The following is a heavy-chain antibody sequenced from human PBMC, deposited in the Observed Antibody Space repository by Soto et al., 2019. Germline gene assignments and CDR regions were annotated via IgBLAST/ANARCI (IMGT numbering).Heavy chain of an antibody. J-gene: IGHJ4*02. CDR3: ARFLTYYYDSSGYYFDY. CDR2: IYHSGST. CDR1: GYSISSGYY. D-gene: IGHD3-22*01. Sequence: WTPLSLTCSVAGYSISSGYYWGWIRQPPGKGLEWIGSIYHSGSTYYNPSLKSRVTRSVDTANNQFSLKLSFVTAADTAVYYCARFLTYYYDSSGYYFDYWGQGTLVTV. V-gene: IGHV4-38-2*01.